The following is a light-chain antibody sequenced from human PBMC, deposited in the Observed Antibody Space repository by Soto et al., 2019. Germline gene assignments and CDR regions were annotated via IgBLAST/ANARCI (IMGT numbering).Light chain of an antibody. V-gene: IGKV1-5*03. CDR2: KAS. CDR3: QPYQHKSYPYT. CDR1: QSIDIN. Sequence: DIQMTQSPSTLSASVGDRVTITCRASQSIDINLAWYQQKPGKAPNLLIYKASSLESGVPSRFSGSGSGTEFTLTLSSLQPDDLATSYCQPYQHKSYPYTFGQGTKLEIK. J-gene: IGKJ2*01.